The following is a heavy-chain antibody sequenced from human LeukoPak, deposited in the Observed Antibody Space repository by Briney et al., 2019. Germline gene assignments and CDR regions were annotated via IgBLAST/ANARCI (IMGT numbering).Heavy chain of an antibody. Sequence: PGGSLRLSCAASGFTLSSYWMSWVRQAPGKGLEWVAVISYDGSNKYYADSVKGRFTISRDNSKNTLYLQMNSLRAEDTAVYYCAKDWAGYSSGRHYYYYMDVWGKGTTVTVSS. CDR2: ISYDGSNK. CDR1: GFTLSSYW. D-gene: IGHD6-19*01. J-gene: IGHJ6*03. CDR3: AKDWAGYSSGRHYYYYMDV. V-gene: IGHV3-30*18.